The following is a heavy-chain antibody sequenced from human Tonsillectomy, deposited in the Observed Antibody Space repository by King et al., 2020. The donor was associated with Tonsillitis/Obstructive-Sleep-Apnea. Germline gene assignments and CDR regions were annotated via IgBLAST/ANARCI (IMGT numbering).Heavy chain of an antibody. CDR3: AREGSAESSYWYFDL. CDR2: ISYDGSNK. J-gene: IGHJ2*01. V-gene: IGHV3-30*04. D-gene: IGHD3-10*01. Sequence: VQLVESGGGVVQPGRSLRLSCAASGFTFSSYAMHWVRQAPGKGLEWVAVISYDGSNKYYADSVKGRFTISRDNSKNTLYLQMNSLRAEDTAVYYCAREGSAESSYWYFDLGPWHPGHCLL. CDR1: GFTFSSYA.